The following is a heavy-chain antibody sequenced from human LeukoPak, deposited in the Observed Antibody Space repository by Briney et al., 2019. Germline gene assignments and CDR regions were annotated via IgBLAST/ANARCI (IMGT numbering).Heavy chain of an antibody. J-gene: IGHJ4*02. Sequence: SETLSLTCAVYGGSFSGYYWSWIRQPPGKGLEWIGEINHSGSTNYNPSLKSRVTISVDTSKNQFSLKLSSVTAADTAVYYCARLGLDTAGDDYWGQGTLVTVSS. D-gene: IGHD5-18*01. CDR1: GGSFSGYY. CDR2: INHSGST. CDR3: ARLGLDTAGDDY. V-gene: IGHV4-34*01.